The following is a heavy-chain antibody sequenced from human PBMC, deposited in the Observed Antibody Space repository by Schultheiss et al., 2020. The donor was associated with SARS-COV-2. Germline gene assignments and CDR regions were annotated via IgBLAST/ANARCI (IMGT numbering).Heavy chain of an antibody. V-gene: IGHV3-30*07. CDR2: ISYDGSNK. J-gene: IGHJ3*02. CDR3: ARHRHSITIFGVVTDAFDI. Sequence: GGSLRLSCAASGFTFSNAWMSWVRQAPGKGLEWVAVISYDGSNKYYADSVKGRFTISRDNAKNSLYLQMNSLRAEDTAVYYCARHRHSITIFGVVTDAFDIWGQGTMVTVSS. D-gene: IGHD3-3*01. CDR1: GFTFSNAW.